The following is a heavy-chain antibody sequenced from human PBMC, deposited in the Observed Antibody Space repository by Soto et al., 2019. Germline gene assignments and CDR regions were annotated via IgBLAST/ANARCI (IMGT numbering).Heavy chain of an antibody. Sequence: ASVKVSCKASGYTFTSYGISWVRQAPGQGLEWMGWISAYNGNTNYAQKLQGRVTMTTDTSTSTAYMELRSLRSDDTAVYYCARDWGGRQLVPPGVYWGQGTLVTVSS. D-gene: IGHD6-13*01. CDR2: ISAYNGNT. CDR3: ARDWGGRQLVPPGVY. J-gene: IGHJ4*02. V-gene: IGHV1-18*01. CDR1: GYTFTSYG.